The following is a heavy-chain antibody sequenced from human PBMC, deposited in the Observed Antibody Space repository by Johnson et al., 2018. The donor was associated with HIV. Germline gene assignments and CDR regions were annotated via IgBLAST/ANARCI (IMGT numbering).Heavy chain of an antibody. V-gene: IGHV3-30-3*01. J-gene: IGHJ3*02. CDR2: ISYDGSNK. CDR1: GFTFSDYY. CDR3: ARDGDEFGDGYNPTEI. Sequence: QVQLVESGRGLVKPGGSLRLSCAASGFTFSDYYMSWIRQAPGKGLEWVAVISYDGSNKYYADSVKGRFTISRDNSKNTLYLQMNSLRAEDTAVYYCARDGDEFGDGYNPTEIWGQGTMVTVSS. D-gene: IGHD5-24*01.